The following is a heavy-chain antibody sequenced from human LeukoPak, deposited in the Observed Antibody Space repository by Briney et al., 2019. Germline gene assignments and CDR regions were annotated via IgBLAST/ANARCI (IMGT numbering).Heavy chain of an antibody. CDR3: ARAYNSGWYEDGPLAY. Sequence: GGSLRLPCAASAFTFSTYSKNWGRQAPGQGLDWVSSISRSSTYIYYADSVKGRFTISRDNAKNSLYLQMNSLRADDTAVYYCARAYNSGWYEDGPLAYGGRGALVTVSS. V-gene: IGHV3-21*04. CDR1: AFTFSTYS. D-gene: IGHD6-19*01. CDR2: ISRSSTYI. J-gene: IGHJ4*02.